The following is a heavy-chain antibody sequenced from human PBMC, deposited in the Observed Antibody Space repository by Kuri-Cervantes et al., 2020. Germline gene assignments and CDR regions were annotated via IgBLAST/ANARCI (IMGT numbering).Heavy chain of an antibody. CDR2: ISSNGGST. CDR3: ARGAGLFTMIVGLDY. J-gene: IGHJ4*02. CDR1: GCTLSRYG. D-gene: IGHD3-22*01. V-gene: IGHV3-64*02. Sequence: GESLKISCAASGCTLSRYGMYWVRQAPGKGLEYVSAISSNGGSTYNADSVKGRFTISRDNAKNSLYLQIDSLRAEDTAVYYCARGAGLFTMIVGLDYWGQGTLVTVSS.